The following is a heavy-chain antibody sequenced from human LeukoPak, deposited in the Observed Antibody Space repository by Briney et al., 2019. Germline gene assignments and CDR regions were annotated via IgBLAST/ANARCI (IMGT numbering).Heavy chain of an antibody. CDR1: GGSISSGDFY. V-gene: IGHV4-30-4*01. CDR2: IYYSGST. Sequence: SETLSLTCTVSGGSISSGDFYWSWIRQPPGKGLEWIGYIYYSGSTYYNPSLKSRVTISVDTSKNQFSLKLSSVTAADTAVYYCARGRYIGSSGYYYFDYWGQGTLVTVSS. D-gene: IGHD3-22*01. J-gene: IGHJ4*02. CDR3: ARGRYIGSSGYYYFDY.